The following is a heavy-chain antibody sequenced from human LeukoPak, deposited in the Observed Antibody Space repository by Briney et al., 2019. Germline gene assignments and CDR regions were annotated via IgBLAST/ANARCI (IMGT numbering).Heavy chain of an antibody. V-gene: IGHV3-33*08. J-gene: IGHJ4*02. CDR1: GFTFSSYG. D-gene: IGHD6-13*01. CDR2: IWYDGSTK. Sequence: GRSLRLSCAASGFTFSSYGMHWVRQSPGKGLEWVAVIWYDGSTKVYADSVKGRFTISRDSSKNTLYLQVNSLRAQDTAVYYCARDRYSSMWSVFEYWGQGALVTVSS. CDR3: ARDRYSSMWSVFEY.